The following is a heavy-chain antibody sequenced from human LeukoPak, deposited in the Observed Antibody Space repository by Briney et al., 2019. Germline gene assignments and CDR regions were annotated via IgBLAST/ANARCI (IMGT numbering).Heavy chain of an antibody. CDR3: AKDYRSLPRPGYYYYGMDV. CDR1: GFTFSSYG. D-gene: IGHD1-26*01. Sequence: GSLTLSCAASGFTFSSYGMHWVRQAPGKGLEWVAVISYDGSNKYYADSVKGRFTISRDNSKNTLYLQMNSLRAEDTAVYYCAKDYRSLPRPGYYYYGMDVWGQGTTVTVSS. V-gene: IGHV3-30*18. CDR2: ISYDGSNK. J-gene: IGHJ6*02.